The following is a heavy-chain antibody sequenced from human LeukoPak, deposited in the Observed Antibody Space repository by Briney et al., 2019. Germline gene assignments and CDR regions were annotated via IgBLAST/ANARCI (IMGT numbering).Heavy chain of an antibody. V-gene: IGHV3-48*02. CDR1: GFTFSTSS. Sequence: GGSLRLSCAASGFTFSTSSMNWVRQAPGKGLEWVSYISSGSSTVYYADSVKGRFTISRDNAKNSLFLQVSSLRDEDTAVYYCARDTGYSGYVIDYWGQGTLVTVSS. CDR2: ISSGSSTV. CDR3: ARDTGYSGYVIDY. D-gene: IGHD5-12*01. J-gene: IGHJ4*02.